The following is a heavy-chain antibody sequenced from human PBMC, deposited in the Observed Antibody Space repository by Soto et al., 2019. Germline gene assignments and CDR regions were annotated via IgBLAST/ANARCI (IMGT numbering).Heavy chain of an antibody. CDR1: GYTFTGYY. Sequence: ASVKVSCKASGYTFTGYYMHWVRQAPGQGLEWMGWINPNSGGTNYAQKFQGWVTMTRDTSISTAYMELSRLRSDDTAVYYCARDSDLGYCSSTSCYSRGYYYYYGMDVWGQGTTVTVSS. CDR3: ARDSDLGYCSSTSCYSRGYYYYYGMDV. V-gene: IGHV1-2*04. CDR2: INPNSGGT. D-gene: IGHD2-2*01. J-gene: IGHJ6*02.